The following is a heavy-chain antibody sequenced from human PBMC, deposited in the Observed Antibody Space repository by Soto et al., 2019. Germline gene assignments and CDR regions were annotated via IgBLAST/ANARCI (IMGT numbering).Heavy chain of an antibody. CDR3: AGRYCTYGVCYTNSYYYIDV. CDR1: GFTFSTYA. D-gene: IGHD2-8*01. Sequence: EVQLLESGGGLVQPGGSLRLSCAASGFTFSTYAMSWVRQAPGKGLEWVSTITTSGGNTYYADSVQGRFTISRDNSKNALYVQMNSLRAEDTAVYYCAGRYCTYGVCYTNSYYYIDVWGKGATVTVSS. CDR2: ITTSGGNT. V-gene: IGHV3-23*01. J-gene: IGHJ6*03.